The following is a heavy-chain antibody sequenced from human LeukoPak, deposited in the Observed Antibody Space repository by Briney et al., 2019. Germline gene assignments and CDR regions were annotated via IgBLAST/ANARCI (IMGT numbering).Heavy chain of an antibody. CDR1: GGSVSSNSAA. CDR2: TYYRSKWYN. Sequence: SQTLSLTCAISGGSVSSNSAAWNWIRQSPSRGLEWLGRTYYRSKWYNDYAVSVKSRITINPDTSKNQFSLQLNSVTPEDTAVYYCARDVHYYDSSGQNWFDPWGQGTLVAVSS. CDR3: ARDVHYYDSSGQNWFDP. D-gene: IGHD3-22*01. V-gene: IGHV6-1*01. J-gene: IGHJ5*02.